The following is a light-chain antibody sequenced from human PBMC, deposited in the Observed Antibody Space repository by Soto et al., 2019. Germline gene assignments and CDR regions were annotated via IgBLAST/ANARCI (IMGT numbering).Light chain of an antibody. J-gene: IGKJ4*01. CDR3: QHYENSFLT. Sequence: EIVLTQSPGTLSFSPGERATLSCRASQSVSSSYLAWYQQKPGQAPRLLIYGASTRATGIPDKFSGSGSGTDYSLTISRLEPEDFAVYYCQHYENSFLTFGGGNKVEIK. CDR1: QSVSSSY. CDR2: GAS. V-gene: IGKV3-20*01.